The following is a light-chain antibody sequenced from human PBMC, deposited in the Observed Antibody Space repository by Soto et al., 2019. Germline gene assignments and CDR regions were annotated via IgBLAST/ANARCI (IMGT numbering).Light chain of an antibody. Sequence: DIQMTQSPSSLSASVGDRVTITCQASQDISNFLNWYHQTPGKAPKLLIYAASSLQSGVPSRFSGSGSGTDFTLTISSLQPEDFATYYCQQSYSTPPTFGQGTKVDIK. V-gene: IGKV1-39*01. J-gene: IGKJ1*01. CDR1: QDISNF. CDR3: QQSYSTPPT. CDR2: AAS.